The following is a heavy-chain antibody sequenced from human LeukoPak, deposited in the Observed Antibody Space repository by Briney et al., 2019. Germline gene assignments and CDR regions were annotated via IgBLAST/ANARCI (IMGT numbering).Heavy chain of an antibody. D-gene: IGHD2-21*01. V-gene: IGHV3-53*01. CDR1: GFTVGTNS. CDR3: ASAREYCGSAECYEYFQH. J-gene: IGHJ1*01. Sequence: PGGSLRLSCAASGFTVGTNSMSWVRQSPGEGLEWVSVIYSSGSTYYADSVNGRFFISRDTSRNTLFLQMNSLRAEDTALYYCASAREYCGSAECYEYFQHWGQGTLVTVSS. CDR2: IYSSGST.